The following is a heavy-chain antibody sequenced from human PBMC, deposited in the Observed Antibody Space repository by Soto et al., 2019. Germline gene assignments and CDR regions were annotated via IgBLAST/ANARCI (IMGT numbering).Heavy chain of an antibody. CDR3: ARETLYSNYNGYYSGMDV. J-gene: IGHJ6*02. CDR1: GYTFTSYD. CDR2: MNPNSGNT. D-gene: IGHD4-4*01. V-gene: IGHV1-8*01. Sequence: ASVKVSCKASGYTFTSYDINWVRQATGQGLEWMGWMNPNSGNTGYAQKFQGRVTMTRNTSISTAYMELSSLRSEDTAVYYCARETLYSNYNGYYSGMDVWGQGTTVTVSS.